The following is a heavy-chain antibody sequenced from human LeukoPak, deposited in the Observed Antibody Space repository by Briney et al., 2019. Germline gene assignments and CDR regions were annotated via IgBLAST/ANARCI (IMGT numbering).Heavy chain of an antibody. Sequence: PGRSLRLSCAASGFTFSSYGMHWVRQAPGKGLEWVAVISYDGSNKYYADSVKGQFTISRDNSKNTLYLQMNSLRAEDTAVYYCAKGGGYCSGGSCYSFHYFDYWGQGTLVTVSS. D-gene: IGHD2-15*01. CDR1: GFTFSSYG. V-gene: IGHV3-30*18. CDR3: AKGGGYCSGGSCYSFHYFDY. CDR2: ISYDGSNK. J-gene: IGHJ4*02.